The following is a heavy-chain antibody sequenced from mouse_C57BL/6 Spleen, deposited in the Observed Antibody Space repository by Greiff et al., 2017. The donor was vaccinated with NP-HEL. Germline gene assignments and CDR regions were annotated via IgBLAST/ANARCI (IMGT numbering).Heavy chain of an antibody. CDR2: INPNNGGT. J-gene: IGHJ4*01. Sequence: SGPELVKPGASVKIPCKASGYTFTDYNMDWVKQSHGKSLEWIGDINPNNGGTIYNQKFKGKATLTVDKSSSTAYMELRSLTSEDTAVYYCARLGLQFITTVVADYYAMDYWGQGTSVTVSS. CDR1: GYTFTDYN. CDR3: ARLGLQFITTVVADYYAMDY. D-gene: IGHD1-1*01. V-gene: IGHV1-18*01.